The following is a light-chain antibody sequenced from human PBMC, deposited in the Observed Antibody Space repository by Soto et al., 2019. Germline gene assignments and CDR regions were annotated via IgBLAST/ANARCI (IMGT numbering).Light chain of an antibody. Sequence: DIQITQSPSTLSAFVGDRVTITCRASQSISRWLAWYQQKPGKAPQLLIYKASSLQTGVPSRFSGSGSGTEFTLTISSLQPDDFAIYYCQQYDTYSPWTFGKGTKVDIK. J-gene: IGKJ1*01. V-gene: IGKV1-5*03. CDR3: QQYDTYSPWT. CDR1: QSISRW. CDR2: KAS.